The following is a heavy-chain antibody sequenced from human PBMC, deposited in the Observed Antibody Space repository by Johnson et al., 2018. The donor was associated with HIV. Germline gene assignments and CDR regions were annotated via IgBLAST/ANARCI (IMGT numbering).Heavy chain of an antibody. V-gene: IGHV3-23*04. CDR1: GFTFDDYA. J-gene: IGHJ3*02. CDR3: AKAIGGHDAFDI. CDR2: ISGSGGST. Sequence: MQLVESGGGLVQPGGSLRLSCAASGFTFDDYAMHWVRQAPGKGLEWVSGISGSGGSTYYADSVKGRFTISRDNSKNTLYLQMNSLRAEDTAVYYCAKAIGGHDAFDIWGQGTMVTVSS. D-gene: IGHD3-16*01.